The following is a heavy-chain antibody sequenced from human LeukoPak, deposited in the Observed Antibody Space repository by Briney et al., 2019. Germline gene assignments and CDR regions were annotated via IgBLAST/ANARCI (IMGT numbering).Heavy chain of an antibody. V-gene: IGHV3-30*02. J-gene: IGHJ4*01. CDR2: MRYGGSHE. CDR1: GFSFSTND. D-gene: IGHD2-21*02. CDR3: AKEVRVVTAILYFDH. Sequence: GGSLRLSCAASGFSFSTNDMHWVRQAPGKGLEWVAFMRYGGSHEHYIDSVKGRFTVSRDNSKNTLYLHMHSLRVDDTAVYFCAKEVRVVTAILYFDHWGQGSLVTVSS.